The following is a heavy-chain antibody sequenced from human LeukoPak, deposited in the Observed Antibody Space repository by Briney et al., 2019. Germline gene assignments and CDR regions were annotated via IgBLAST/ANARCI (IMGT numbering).Heavy chain of an antibody. J-gene: IGHJ4*02. D-gene: IGHD2-2*01. CDR3: GRARDVGVRAAIRPLGY. Sequence: SGGSLRLSWAASGFTFSTYSLTWVRQAPGKGLEWLSFIITGATYIYYADSVKRRFTISRDDQKHSLYLQMNSRRAEDTAVYYCGRARDVGVRAAIRPLGYWGQGSIVTVSP. V-gene: IGHV3-21*01. CDR1: GFTFSTYS. CDR2: IITGATYI.